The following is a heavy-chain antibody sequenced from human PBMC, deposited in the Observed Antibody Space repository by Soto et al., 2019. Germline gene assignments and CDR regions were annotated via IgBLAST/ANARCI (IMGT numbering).Heavy chain of an antibody. V-gene: IGHV4-59*01. D-gene: IGHD2-8*01. J-gene: IGHJ4*02. CDR2: IYATGTT. Sequence: SETLSLTCTVSGGSISSYYWSWIRQPPGKGLEWIGYIYATGTTDYNPSLKSRVMMSVDTSKKQFSLKLSSVTAADTAVYYCASVTIVLMVYENWGQGTLVTAPQ. CDR1: GGSISSYY. CDR3: ASVTIVLMVYEN.